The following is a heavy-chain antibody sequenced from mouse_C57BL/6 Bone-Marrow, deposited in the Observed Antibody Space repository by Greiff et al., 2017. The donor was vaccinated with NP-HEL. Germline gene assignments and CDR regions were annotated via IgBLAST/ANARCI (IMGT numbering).Heavy chain of an antibody. V-gene: IGHV1-75*01. Sequence: VQLQQSGPELVKPGASVKISCKASGYTFTDYYINWVKQRPGQGLEWIGWIFPGSGSTYYNEKFKGKATLTVDKSSSTAYMLLSSLTSEDSAVYFCARGTTVVANFPYYYAMDYWGQGTSVTVSS. CDR1: GYTFTDYY. CDR3: ARGTTVVANFPYYYAMDY. D-gene: IGHD1-1*01. J-gene: IGHJ4*01. CDR2: IFPGSGST.